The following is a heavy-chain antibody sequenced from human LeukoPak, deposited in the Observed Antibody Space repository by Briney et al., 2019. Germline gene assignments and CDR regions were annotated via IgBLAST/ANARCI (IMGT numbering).Heavy chain of an antibody. J-gene: IGHJ3*01. CDR3: AGGGRKGVYAFDV. CDR2: ISDSGSN. Sequence: SETLSLTCTVSGGSTSSYYWSWIRQPPGKGLEWIGYISDSGSNDYNPSLKSRIVMSVETSKNQFSLKLNSVTAADMAVYFCAGGGRKGVYAFDVWGQGTMVTVSS. D-gene: IGHD1-14*01. V-gene: IGHV4-4*09. CDR1: GGSTSSYY.